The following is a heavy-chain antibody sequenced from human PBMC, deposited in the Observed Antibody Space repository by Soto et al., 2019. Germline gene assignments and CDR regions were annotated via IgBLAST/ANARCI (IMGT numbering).Heavy chain of an antibody. CDR1: GGSISSSSYY. Sequence: PSETLSLTCTVSGGSISSSSYYWGWIRQPPGKGLEWIGSIYYSGSTYYNPSLKSRVTISVDTSKNQFSLKLSSVTAADTAVYYCARHNGWELLRYYYYYGMDVWGQGTTVTVSS. CDR3: ARHNGWELLRYYYYYGMDV. J-gene: IGHJ6*02. D-gene: IGHD1-26*01. V-gene: IGHV4-39*01. CDR2: IYYSGST.